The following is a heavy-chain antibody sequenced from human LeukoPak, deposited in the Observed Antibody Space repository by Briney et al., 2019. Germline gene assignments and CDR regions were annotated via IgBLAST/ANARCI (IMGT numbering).Heavy chain of an antibody. CDR1: GFTFSNYW. V-gene: IGHV3-74*01. CDR2: INIDGSGT. CDR3: ARVGSLDTRGY. Sequence: GGSLRLSCAASGFTFSNYWMHWVRQAPGKGPVWVSRINIDGSGTSYADSVKGRFTISRDNAKNTLYLQMNSLRAEDTAVYYCARVGSLDTRGYWGQGTLVTVSS. J-gene: IGHJ4*02. D-gene: IGHD1-1*01.